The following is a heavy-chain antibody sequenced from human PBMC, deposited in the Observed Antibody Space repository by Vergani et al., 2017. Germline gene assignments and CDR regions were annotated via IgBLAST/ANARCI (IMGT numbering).Heavy chain of an antibody. CDR1: GDSIRSGDYY. D-gene: IGHD6-6*01. CDR2: IYYSRSTY. CDR3: ARWVSSSYSFDH. Sequence: QVQLQESGPGLVKPSQTLSLTCSVSGDSIRSGDYYWSWIRLLPGKGLEWIGYIYYSRSTYYYNPSLKSRVSISGDTSKNQFSLNLTSMTAADTAVYFCARWVSSSYSFDHWGQGALVTVSS. J-gene: IGHJ4*02. V-gene: IGHV4-31*03.